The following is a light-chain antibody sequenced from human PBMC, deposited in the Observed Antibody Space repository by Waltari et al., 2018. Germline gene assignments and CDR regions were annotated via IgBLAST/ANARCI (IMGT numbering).Light chain of an antibody. CDR3: MQGTHWPPWT. CDR2: KVS. V-gene: IGKV2-30*02. CDR1: QSLVHSDGYTY. Sequence: VVVTQSPLSLAVTLGQSASISCRSSQSLVHSDGYTYLHWFQQRPGQSPRRLIYKVSNRDAGVPDRFSGSGSDTECTLKISRVEAEDVGVYFCMQGTHWPPWTFGQGTKVEIK. J-gene: IGKJ1*01.